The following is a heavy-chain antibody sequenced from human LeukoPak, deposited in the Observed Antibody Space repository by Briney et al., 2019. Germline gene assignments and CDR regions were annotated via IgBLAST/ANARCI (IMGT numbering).Heavy chain of an antibody. V-gene: IGHV4-34*01. D-gene: IGHD3-10*01. CDR3: ATYYYGSGSHYNWFDP. CDR2: INHSGST. J-gene: IGHJ5*02. CDR1: GGSFSGYY. Sequence: SETLSLTCAVYGGSFSGYYWSWLRQPPGKGLEWIGEINHSGSTNYNPSLKSRVPISVDTSKNQFSLKLSSVTAADTAVYYCATYYYGSGSHYNWFDPWGQGTLVTVSS.